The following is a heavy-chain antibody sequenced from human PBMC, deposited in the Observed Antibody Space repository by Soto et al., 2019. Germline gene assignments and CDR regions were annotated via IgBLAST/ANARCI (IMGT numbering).Heavy chain of an antibody. CDR2: ISFDGDTK. V-gene: IGHV3-30*03. D-gene: IGHD3-22*01. CDR3: ARDPDYYDSRGYYYVGYRQFDY. CDR1: GFGFSYYG. Sequence: PGGSLRLSCEASGFGFSYYGMHWVRQAPGKGLEWVAVISFDGDTKHYADFVEGRFTISRDSSENTLFLQMNRLRAEDTAVYYCARDPDYYDSRGYYYVGYRQFDYWGQGTLVTVSS. J-gene: IGHJ4*02.